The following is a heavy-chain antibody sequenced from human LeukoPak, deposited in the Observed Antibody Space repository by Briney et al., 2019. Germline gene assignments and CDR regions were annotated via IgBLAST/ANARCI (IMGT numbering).Heavy chain of an antibody. CDR3: AKCQTGEREIGWFDP. J-gene: IGHJ5*02. CDR1: GFTFSSYA. V-gene: IGHV3-23*01. D-gene: IGHD1-1*01. CDR2: ISGSGGIT. Sequence: HAGGSLRLSCAASGFTFSSYAMTWVRQAPGKGLEWVSAISGSGGITYVAGSVKGRFTISRDNSKNTLYLQMNGLRAEDTAVYYCAKCQTGEREIGWFDPWGQGILVTVSS.